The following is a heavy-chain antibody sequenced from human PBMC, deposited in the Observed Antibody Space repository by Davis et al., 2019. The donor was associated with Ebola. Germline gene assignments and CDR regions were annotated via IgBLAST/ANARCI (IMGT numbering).Heavy chain of an antibody. V-gene: IGHV4-34*01. D-gene: IGHD1-26*01. CDR3: ALRGGASRFDAFDI. J-gene: IGHJ3*02. CDR2: INDSGTT. Sequence: SETLSLTCAVYGGSFSGYYWSWIRQPPGKGLELIGEINDSGTTNYNPSLKSRVTISVDTSKNQFSLKLSSVTAADTAVYYCALRGGASRFDAFDIWGQGTMVTVSS. CDR1: GGSFSGYY.